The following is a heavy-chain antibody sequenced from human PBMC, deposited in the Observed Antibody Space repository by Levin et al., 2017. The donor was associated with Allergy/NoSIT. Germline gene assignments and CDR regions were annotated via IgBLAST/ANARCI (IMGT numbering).Heavy chain of an antibody. Sequence: GESLKISCKASGYTFTSYGISWVRQAPGQGLEWMGWISAYNGNTNYAQKLQGRVTMTTDTSTSTAYMELRSLRSDDTAVYYCARVGNCSSTSCQPYYYYGMDVWGQGTTVTVSS. V-gene: IGHV1-18*01. J-gene: IGHJ6*02. CDR2: ISAYNGNT. CDR3: ARVGNCSSTSCQPYYYYGMDV. CDR1: GYTFTSYG. D-gene: IGHD2-2*01.